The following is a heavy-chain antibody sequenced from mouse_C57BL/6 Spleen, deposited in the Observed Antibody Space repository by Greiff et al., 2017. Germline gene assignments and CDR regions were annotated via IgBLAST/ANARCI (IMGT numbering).Heavy chain of an antibody. D-gene: IGHD2-1*01. V-gene: IGHV3-6*01. Sequence: EVQLQESGPGLVKPSQSLSLTCSVTGYSFTSGYYWNWIRQFPGNKLEWMGYISYDGSNNYNPSLKNRISITRDTSKNQFFLKLNSVTTEDTATYYCARFIYYGNYYAMDYWGQGTSVTVSS. CDR2: ISYDGSN. CDR1: GYSFTSGYY. CDR3: ARFIYYGNYYAMDY. J-gene: IGHJ4*01.